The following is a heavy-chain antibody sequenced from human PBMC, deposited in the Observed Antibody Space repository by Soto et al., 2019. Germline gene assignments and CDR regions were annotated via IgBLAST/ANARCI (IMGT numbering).Heavy chain of an antibody. CDR2: ISYDGSNK. CDR3: AKDRAVITMIVVDDFDI. Sequence: QVQLVESGGGVVQPGRSLRLSCAASGFTFSSYGMHWVRQAPGKGLEWVAVISYDGSNKYYADSVKGRFTISRDNSKNTLYQQMNRRRAEDTAVYYCAKDRAVITMIVVDDFDIWGQGTMVTVSS. V-gene: IGHV3-30*18. D-gene: IGHD3-22*01. CDR1: GFTFSSYG. J-gene: IGHJ3*02.